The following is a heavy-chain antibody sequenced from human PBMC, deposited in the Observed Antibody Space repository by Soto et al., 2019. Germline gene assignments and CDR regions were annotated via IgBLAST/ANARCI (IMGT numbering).Heavy chain of an antibody. J-gene: IGHJ6*03. Sequence: GGSLRLSCAASGFTFSNAWMSWVRQAPGKGLEWVGRIKSKTDGGTTDYAAPVKGRFTISRDDSKNTLYLQMNSLKTEDTAVYYCTTESRLTGYYYYYYYYMDVWGKGTTVTVSS. D-gene: IGHD3-9*01. CDR3: TTESRLTGYYYYYYYYMDV. V-gene: IGHV3-15*01. CDR2: IKSKTDGGTT. CDR1: GFTFSNAW.